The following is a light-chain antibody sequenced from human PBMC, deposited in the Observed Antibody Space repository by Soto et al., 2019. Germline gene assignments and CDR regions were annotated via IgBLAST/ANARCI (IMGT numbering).Light chain of an antibody. Sequence: VVLTQSPATLSLSPGERATLSCRASQSVSSTYLAWYQQKSGQAPRLLIHGASSRATGIPDRFSGSGSGTDFTLTIARLEPEDFAVYYCQQCDDSPWTFGQGTKVDI. CDR3: QQCDDSPWT. J-gene: IGKJ1*01. CDR1: QSVSSTY. CDR2: GAS. V-gene: IGKV3-20*01.